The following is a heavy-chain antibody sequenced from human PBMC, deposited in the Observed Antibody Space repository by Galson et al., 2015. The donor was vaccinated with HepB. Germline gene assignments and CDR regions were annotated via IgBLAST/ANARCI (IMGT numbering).Heavy chain of an antibody. Sequence: SLRLSCAGSGFISRHHAMAWIRQAPGKGLEWVSGINGRGSTRSYSDAVKGRFSISRDNSKDTVFLQMDNLRAEDTAVYYCVKEGSWFGGDWFDPWGQGALATVS. D-gene: IGHD3-16*01. CDR3: VKEGSWFGGDWFDP. CDR2: INGRGSTR. J-gene: IGHJ5*02. CDR1: GFISRHHA. V-gene: IGHV3-23*01.